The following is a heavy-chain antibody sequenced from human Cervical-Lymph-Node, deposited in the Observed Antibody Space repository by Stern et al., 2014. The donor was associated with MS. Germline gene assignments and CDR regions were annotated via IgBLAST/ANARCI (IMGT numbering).Heavy chain of an antibody. Sequence: EVQLEESGAEVKKPGTTVKISCKVSGYTFTDYYLHWVKQSPGKGFEWMGLVDPEDGEAVYAEKFQGRITIIADTSKETTYLGLNSLRDEDTATYYCLTSTNTTLPFDFWGQGTPIIVSP. CDR1: GYTFTDYY. J-gene: IGHJ5*01. CDR2: VDPEDGEA. CDR3: LTSTNTTLPFDF. V-gene: IGHV1-69-2*01. D-gene: IGHD2-8*01.